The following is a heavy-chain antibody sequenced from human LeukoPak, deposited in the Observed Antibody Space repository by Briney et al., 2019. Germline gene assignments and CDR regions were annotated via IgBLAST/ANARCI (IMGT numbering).Heavy chain of an antibody. J-gene: IGHJ4*02. CDR3: AKCLYGSGNFYDY. CDR2: ITASGADT. D-gene: IGHD3-10*01. V-gene: IGHV3-23*01. Sequence: PGGSLRLSCAASGFTFSSYAMNWVRQAPGKGLEWVSTITASGADTFYADSVKGRFTISRDNSKSTLYLQMNSLRVEDTAVYYCAKCLYGSGNFYDYWGQGTLVTASS. CDR1: GFTFSSYA.